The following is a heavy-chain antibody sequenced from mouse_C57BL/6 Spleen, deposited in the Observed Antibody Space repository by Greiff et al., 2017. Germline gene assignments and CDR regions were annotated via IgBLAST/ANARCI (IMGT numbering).Heavy chain of an antibody. V-gene: IGHV3-6*01. J-gene: IGHJ3*01. Sequence: ESGPGLVKPSQSLSLTCSVTGYSITSGYYWNWIRQFPGNKLEWMGYISYDGSNNYNPSLKNRISITRDTSKNQFFLKLNSVTTEDTATYYCARRDYDYDPSFAYWGQGTLVTVSA. CDR2: ISYDGSN. CDR3: ARRDYDYDPSFAY. CDR1: GYSITSGYY. D-gene: IGHD2-4*01.